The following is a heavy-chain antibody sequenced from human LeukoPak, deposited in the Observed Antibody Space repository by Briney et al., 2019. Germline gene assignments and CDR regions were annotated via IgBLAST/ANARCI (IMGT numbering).Heavy chain of an antibody. Sequence: GSVKVSCKASGYTFTGYYMHWVRQAPGQGLEWMGWINPNSGGTNYAQKFQGRVTMTRDTSISTAYMELSRLRSDDTAVYYCARDPGDWAYYFDYWGQGTLVTVSS. V-gene: IGHV1-2*02. CDR1: GYTFTGYY. D-gene: IGHD3/OR15-3a*01. CDR3: ARDPGDWAYYFDY. CDR2: INPNSGGT. J-gene: IGHJ4*02.